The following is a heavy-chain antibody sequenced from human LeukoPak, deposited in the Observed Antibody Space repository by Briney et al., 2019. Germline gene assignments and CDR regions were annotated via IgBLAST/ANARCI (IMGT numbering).Heavy chain of an antibody. CDR1: GGTFSSYA. D-gene: IGHD3-3*01. CDR3: ARDDWSGSPRPGDY. Sequence: SVKVSCKASGGTFSSYAISWVRQAPGQGLEWMGGIIPIFGTANYAQKFQGRVTITADESTSTAYMELSSLRSEDTAVYYCARDDWSGSPRPGDYWGQETLVTVSS. J-gene: IGHJ4*02. V-gene: IGHV1-69*01. CDR2: IIPIFGTA.